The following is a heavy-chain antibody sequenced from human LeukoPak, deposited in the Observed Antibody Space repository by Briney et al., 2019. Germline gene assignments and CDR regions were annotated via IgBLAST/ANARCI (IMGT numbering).Heavy chain of an antibody. D-gene: IGHD3-3*01. CDR2: LSSSGTTI. V-gene: IGHV3-11*04. CDR1: GFTFSDYY. Sequence: GGSLRLSCAASGFTFSDYYMSWIRQAPGKGLEWVSYLSSSGTTIYYADSVKGRFTISRDNAKNSLYLQMNSLRAEDTAVYYCARDYDFWSDYYTGYFDYWGQGTLVTVSS. CDR3: ARDYDFWSDYYTGYFDY. J-gene: IGHJ4*02.